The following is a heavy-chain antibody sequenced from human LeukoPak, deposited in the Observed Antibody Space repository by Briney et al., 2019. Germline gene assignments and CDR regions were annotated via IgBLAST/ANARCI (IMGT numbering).Heavy chain of an antibody. CDR2: IWDDGSNI. J-gene: IGHJ3*02. D-gene: IGHD3-22*01. Sequence: GGSLRLSCAASGLTLSSFGMHWVRQAPGKGLEWVAHIWDDGSNIYYADSVKGRFTVSRDNSKNTVYLQMNSLRAEDTAEYYCAKDFVDYYDSSGYPLHAFDIWGQGTTVTVSS. CDR3: AKDFVDYYDSSGYPLHAFDI. V-gene: IGHV3-33*06. CDR1: GLTLSSFG.